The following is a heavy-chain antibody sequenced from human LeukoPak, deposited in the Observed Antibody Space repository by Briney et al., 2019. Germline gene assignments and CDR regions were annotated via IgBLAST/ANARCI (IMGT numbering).Heavy chain of an antibody. CDR3: AKGSRRSYRYYFDY. CDR1: GFTFNTYA. Sequence: PVGSLRLPCAASGFTFNTYAMASVRHAPGKGLEWVSAIIDSGDTTYYGDSMKGLFAISRDNSRNTLCLQMSNLRAEDTAIYYCAKGSRRSYRYYFDYWGQGTLVTVSS. V-gene: IGHV3-23*01. D-gene: IGHD1-26*01. J-gene: IGHJ4*02. CDR2: IIDSGDTT.